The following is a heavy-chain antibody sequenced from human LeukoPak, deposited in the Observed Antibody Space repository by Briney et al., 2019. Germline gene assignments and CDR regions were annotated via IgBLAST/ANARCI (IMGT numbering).Heavy chain of an antibody. Sequence: PSETLSLTCTVSGGSISSGGYYWSWIRQHPGKGLEWIGYIYYSGSTYYNPSLKSRVTISVDTSKNQFSLKLSSVTAADTAVYYCARIYYGSGSAKNDYWGQGTLVTVSS. CDR2: IYYSGST. J-gene: IGHJ4*02. CDR3: ARIYYGSGSAKNDY. D-gene: IGHD3-10*01. V-gene: IGHV4-31*03. CDR1: GGSISSGGYY.